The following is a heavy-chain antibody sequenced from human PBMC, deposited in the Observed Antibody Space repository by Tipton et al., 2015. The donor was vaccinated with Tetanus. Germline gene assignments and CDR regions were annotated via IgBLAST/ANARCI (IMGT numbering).Heavy chain of an antibody. Sequence: LVKPTQPLSLTCAISGDIVSSNTAAWNWIRQSPSRGLEWLGRTYYRSEWFNDYALSVKSRITINPHASKNQFSLQLHSVTLGDTAVYYCAGVNNGYTTGGRAARAYYFDYWGQGTLVTVSS. D-gene: IGHD6-19*01. CDR2: TYYRSEWFN. CDR1: GDIVSSNTAA. J-gene: IGHJ4*02. CDR3: AGVNNGYTTGGRAARAYYFDY. V-gene: IGHV6-1*01.